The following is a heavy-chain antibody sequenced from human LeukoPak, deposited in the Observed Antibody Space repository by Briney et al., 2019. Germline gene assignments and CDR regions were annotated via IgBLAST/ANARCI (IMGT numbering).Heavy chain of an antibody. CDR3: ASPYGSRYSSSSGLDY. V-gene: IGHV3-11*04. J-gene: IGHJ4*02. CDR1: GFTFSDYY. CDR2: ISSSGSTI. D-gene: IGHD6-6*01. Sequence: PGGSLRLSCAASGFTFSDYYMSWIRQAPGKGLEWVSYISSSGSTIYYADSVKGRFTISRDNAKNSLYLQMNSLRAEDTAVYYCASPYGSRYSSSSGLDYWGQGTLVTVSS.